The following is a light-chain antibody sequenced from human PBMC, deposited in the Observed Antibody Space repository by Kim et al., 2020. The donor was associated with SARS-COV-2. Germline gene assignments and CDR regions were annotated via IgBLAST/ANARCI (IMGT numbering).Light chain of an antibody. Sequence: QAGLTQPPSVSKGLRQTATLTCTGNSNNVGYQGAAWLQQHQGHPPKLLSYRNNSRPSGISERLSASRSENTASLTITGLQPEDEADYYCSAWDTSLSAWVFGGGTQLTVL. CDR2: RNN. J-gene: IGLJ3*02. CDR3: SAWDTSLSAWV. V-gene: IGLV10-54*01. CDR1: SNNVGYQG.